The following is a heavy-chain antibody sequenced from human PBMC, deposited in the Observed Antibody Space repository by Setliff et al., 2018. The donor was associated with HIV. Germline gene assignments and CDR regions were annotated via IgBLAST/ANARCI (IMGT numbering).Heavy chain of an antibody. CDR3: ARSPERGYDSDWFDP. CDR1: RDSIKNYY. J-gene: IGHJ5*02. Sequence: KTSETLSLTCTVSRDSIKNYYWNWIRQPPGKGLEWIGKIYYSGSTNYNPSLKSRVTISVDTSKNQFSLKLSSVTASDTAVYYCARSPERGYDSDWFDPWGQGTLVTVSS. D-gene: IGHD5-12*01. V-gene: IGHV4-59*01. CDR2: IYYSGST.